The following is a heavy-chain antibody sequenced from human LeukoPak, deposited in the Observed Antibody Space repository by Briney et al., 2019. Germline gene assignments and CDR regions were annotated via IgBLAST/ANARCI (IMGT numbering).Heavy chain of an antibody. J-gene: IGHJ4*02. CDR1: GFTFSSYA. D-gene: IGHD2-15*01. CDR3: ARDPFQPQEGGGTFDY. V-gene: IGHV3-30-3*01. CDR2: ISYDGSNK. Sequence: PGGSLRLSCAASGFTFSSYAMHWVRQAPGKGLEWVAVISYDGSNKYYADSVKGRFTISRDNSKNTLYLQMNSLRAEDTAVYYCARDPFQPQEGGGTFDYWGQGTLVTVSS.